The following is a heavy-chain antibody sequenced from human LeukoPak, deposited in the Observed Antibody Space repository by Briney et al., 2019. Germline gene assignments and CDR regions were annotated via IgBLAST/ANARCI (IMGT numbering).Heavy chain of an antibody. CDR2: IYYSGST. J-gene: IGHJ4*02. Sequence: SETLSLTCTVSGGSISSGGYYWSWIRQHPGKVLEWIGYIYYSGSTYYNPSLKSRVTISVDTSKNQFSLKLSSVTAADTAVYYCARGFYDSSGYSPFDYWGQGTLVTVSS. D-gene: IGHD3-22*01. CDR3: ARGFYDSSGYSPFDY. CDR1: GGSISSGGYY. V-gene: IGHV4-31*03.